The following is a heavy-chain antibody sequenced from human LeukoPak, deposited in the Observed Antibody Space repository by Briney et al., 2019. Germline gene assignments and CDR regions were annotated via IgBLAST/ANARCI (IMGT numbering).Heavy chain of an antibody. CDR2: ISGYNGNA. V-gene: IGHV1-18*01. CDR1: GYTFTSYG. J-gene: IGHJ4*02. Sequence: ASVKVSCKGSGYTFTSYGISWVRQAPGQGLEWMGWISGYNGNANYAQKLQGRVTMTTDTSTSTAYMELRSLRSDDTAVYYCARVMTYDFWSGYYTADYYFDYWGQGTLVTVSS. D-gene: IGHD3-3*01. CDR3: ARVMTYDFWSGYYTADYYFDY.